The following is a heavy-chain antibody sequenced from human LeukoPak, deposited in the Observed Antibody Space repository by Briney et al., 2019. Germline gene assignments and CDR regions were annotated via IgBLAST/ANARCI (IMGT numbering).Heavy chain of an antibody. D-gene: IGHD4-23*01. V-gene: IGHV1-18*01. CDR2: ISAYNGNT. CDR3: ARLLQGWELNYYYSYMDV. CDR1: GYTFTNLG. Sequence: ASVKVSCKASGYTFTNLGISWVRQAPGQGFEWMGWISAYNGNTNYAQKLQGRVTMTTDTSTTTAYMELRSLRSDDTAVYYCARLLQGWELNYYYSYMDVWGKGTTVTISS. J-gene: IGHJ6*03.